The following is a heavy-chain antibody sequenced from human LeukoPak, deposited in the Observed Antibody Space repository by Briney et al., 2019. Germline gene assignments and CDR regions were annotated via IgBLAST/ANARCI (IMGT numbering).Heavy chain of an antibody. V-gene: IGHV3-21*01. CDR3: ARGIAAAGTWAFDI. CDR2: ISSSSYI. CDR1: GFTFSSHS. Sequence: GGSLRLSCAASGFTFSSHSMNWVRQAPGKGLEWVSSISSSSYIFYADSVKGRFTISRDNAKNSLYLQMNSLRAEDTAVYYCARGIAAAGTWAFDIWGQGTMVTVSS. J-gene: IGHJ3*02. D-gene: IGHD6-13*01.